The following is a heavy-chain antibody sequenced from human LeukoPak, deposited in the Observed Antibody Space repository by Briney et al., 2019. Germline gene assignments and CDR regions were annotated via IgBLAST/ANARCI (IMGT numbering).Heavy chain of an antibody. Sequence: GASVKVSCKASGYTFTGYYMHWVRQAPGQGLEWMGWINPNSGGTNYAQKFQGWVTMTRDTPISTAYMELSRLRSDDTAVYYCARGGGDGYKMGYYGMDVWGQGTTVTVSS. D-gene: IGHD5-24*01. CDR3: ARGGGDGYKMGYYGMDV. V-gene: IGHV1-2*04. CDR2: INPNSGGT. J-gene: IGHJ6*02. CDR1: GYTFTGYY.